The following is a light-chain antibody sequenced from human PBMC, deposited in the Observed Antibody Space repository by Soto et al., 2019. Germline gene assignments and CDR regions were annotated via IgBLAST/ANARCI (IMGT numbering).Light chain of an antibody. CDR1: QSISSS. Sequence: DIQMTQSPSSLSAAVGDRVTITCRASQSISSSLNWYQHKPGIAPQLLIYAASTLQSGVPSRFSGSGSGTDFTLTITSLQHEDFATYFCQQSYTTPYTFGKGTNVDI. CDR3: QQSYTTPYT. J-gene: IGKJ2*01. CDR2: AAS. V-gene: IGKV1-39*01.